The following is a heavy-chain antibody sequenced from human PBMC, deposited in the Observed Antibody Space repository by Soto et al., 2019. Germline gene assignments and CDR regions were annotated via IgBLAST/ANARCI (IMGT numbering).Heavy chain of an antibody. V-gene: IGHV1-69*01. CDR2: IIPIFGTT. J-gene: IGHJ4*02. CDR3: ARHISYQPLFSGFDY. CDR1: GGTFSSYT. D-gene: IGHD3-10*02. Sequence: QVQLVQSGAEVRKPGSSVKVSRKASGGTFSSYTISWVRQAPGQGLQWMGGIIPIFGTTNYAQKFQGRVTFTSDESTSTAYMDLSSLRSEDTAVYYCARHISYQPLFSGFDYWGQGTPVTVSS.